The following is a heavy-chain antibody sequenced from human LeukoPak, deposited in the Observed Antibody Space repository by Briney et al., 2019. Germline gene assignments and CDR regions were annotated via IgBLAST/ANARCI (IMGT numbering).Heavy chain of an antibody. Sequence: SETLSLTCTVSGGSISSSSYYWGWIRQPPGKGLEWIGSIYYSGSTYYNPSLKSRVTMSVDTSKNQFSLKLSSVTAADTAVYYCARGSSSTSYREAFDIWGQGTMVTVSS. D-gene: IGHD2-2*01. CDR2: IYYSGST. CDR3: ARGSSSTSYREAFDI. V-gene: IGHV4-39*07. CDR1: GGSISSSSYY. J-gene: IGHJ3*02.